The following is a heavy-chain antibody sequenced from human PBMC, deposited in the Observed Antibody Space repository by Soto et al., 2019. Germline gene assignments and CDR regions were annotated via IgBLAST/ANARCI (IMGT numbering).Heavy chain of an antibody. CDR2: IYHSGST. D-gene: IGHD3-22*01. CDR1: GGSISSGAYS. V-gene: IGHV4-30-2*01. CDR3: ARANRPITMTYLKWFDP. J-gene: IGHJ5*02. Sequence: QLQLQESGSGLVKPSETLSLTCAVSGGSISSGAYSWSWIRQPPGKGLEWVGYIYHSGSTYYNPSLKSRVTISVDRSKNRFSLNLNSVTAADTAVYYCARANRPITMTYLKWFDPWGQGTLVTVSS.